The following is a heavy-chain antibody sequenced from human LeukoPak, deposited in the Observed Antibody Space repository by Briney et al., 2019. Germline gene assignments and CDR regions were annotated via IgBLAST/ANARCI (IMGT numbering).Heavy chain of an antibody. CDR2: VYYSGST. V-gene: IGHV4-59*08. D-gene: IGHD1/OR15-1a*01. J-gene: IGHJ4*02. CDR3: ARSIIGTRSKFDY. Sequence: SESLSLTCTVSGGSISSYYWSWIRQPPGKGLEWIGYVYYSGSTNYNPSLKSRVTISVDTSKNHFSLKLSSVTAADTAVYSCARSIIGTRSKFDYWGQGTLVTVSS. CDR1: GGSISSYY.